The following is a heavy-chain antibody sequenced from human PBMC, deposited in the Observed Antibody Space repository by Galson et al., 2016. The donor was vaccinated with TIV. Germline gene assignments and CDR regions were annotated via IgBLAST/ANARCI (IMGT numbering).Heavy chain of an antibody. V-gene: IGHV3-30*03. D-gene: IGHD4-11*01. CDR2: ISYDGSDK. Sequence: SLRLSCAASGFTFSSYGLHWVRQAPGKGLEWVAFISYDGSDKNSADSVKGRFTIFRDKSKNTLYLQMNSLRPEDTAVYYCARVYSSYYFDYCGQGTLVTVSS. CDR1: GFTFSSYG. CDR3: ARVYSSYYFDY. J-gene: IGHJ4*02.